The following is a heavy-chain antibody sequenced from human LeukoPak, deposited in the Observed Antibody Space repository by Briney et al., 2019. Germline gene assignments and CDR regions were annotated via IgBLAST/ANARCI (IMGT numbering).Heavy chain of an antibody. J-gene: IGHJ4*02. D-gene: IGHD3-10*01. V-gene: IGHV4-39*01. CDR1: GGSISSSTYY. CDR3: ARHKAYGSGTYSPYYFDY. CDR2: INYSGST. Sequence: PSETLSLTCPVSGGSISSSTYYWGWIRQPPGKGLEWIGTINYSGSTYYNPSLKSRVTMSVDTSKNQFSLKLSSVTAADTAVYYCARHKAYGSGTYSPYYFDYWGQGTLVTVSS.